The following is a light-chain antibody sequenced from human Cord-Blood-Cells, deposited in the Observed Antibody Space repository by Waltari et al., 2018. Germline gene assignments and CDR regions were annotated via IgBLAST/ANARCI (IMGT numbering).Light chain of an antibody. Sequence: EIVLTQSPGTLSLSPGERATLPCSDRQSVSSSYLAWYQQKPGQAPRLLIYGASSRATGIPDRFSGSVSGTDFTLTISRLEPEDFAVYYCQQYGSSPRTFGQGTKVEIK. CDR1: QSVSSSY. CDR2: GAS. J-gene: IGKJ1*01. V-gene: IGKV3-20*01. CDR3: QQYGSSPRT.